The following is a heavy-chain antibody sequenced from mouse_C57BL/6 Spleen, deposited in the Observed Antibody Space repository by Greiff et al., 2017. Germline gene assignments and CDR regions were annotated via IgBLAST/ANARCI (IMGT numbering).Heavy chain of an antibody. CDR1: GFNIKDDY. CDR2: IDPENGDT. D-gene: IGHD1-1*01. Sequence: EVQLQQSGAELVRPGASVKLSCTASGFNIKDDYLHWVKQRPEQGLEWIGWIDPENGDTEYASKFQGKATITADTSSNTAYLQLSSLTSEDTAVYYCTTPPCGSSYWYFDVWGTGTTVTVSS. CDR3: TTPPCGSSYWYFDV. J-gene: IGHJ1*03. V-gene: IGHV14-4*01.